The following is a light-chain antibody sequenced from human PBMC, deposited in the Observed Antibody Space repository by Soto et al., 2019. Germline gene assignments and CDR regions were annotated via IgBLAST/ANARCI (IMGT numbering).Light chain of an antibody. Sequence: IVMTQSPATLSVSLGERATLSCRASQSINSNLAWYQQKPGQAPRLLIYGASSRATGIPDRFSGSGSGTDFTLTIRRLEPEDFAVYYCQQYGSSYPWTFGQGTKVDIK. CDR1: QSINSN. CDR2: GAS. CDR3: QQYGSSYPWT. J-gene: IGKJ1*01. V-gene: IGKV3-20*01.